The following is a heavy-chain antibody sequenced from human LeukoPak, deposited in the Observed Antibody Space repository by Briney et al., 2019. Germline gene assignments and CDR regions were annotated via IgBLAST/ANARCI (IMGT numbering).Heavy chain of an antibody. CDR1: GFTFSSYA. J-gene: IGHJ6*02. CDR3: AKPPYSNSMYYYGMDV. Sequence: GGSLRLSCAASGFTFSSYAMSWGRHAPGEGLEWVSANSGSGGSTYYADSVKGRFTISRDNSKSTLYLQMNSLRAEDTAVYYCAKPPYSNSMYYYGMDVWGQGTTVTVPS. V-gene: IGHV3-23*01. CDR2: NSGSGGST. D-gene: IGHD4-4*01.